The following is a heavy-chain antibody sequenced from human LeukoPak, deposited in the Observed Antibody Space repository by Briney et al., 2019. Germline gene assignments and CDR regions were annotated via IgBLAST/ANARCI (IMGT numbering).Heavy chain of an antibody. CDR3: AREDSGSIGWFDP. Sequence: PGGSLRLSCAASGFTFSSYWMHWVRHAPGKGLVWVSRINGDGSITTYADSVKGRFTISRDNAKNTLYLQMNSLRAEDTAVYYCAREDSGSIGWFDPWGQGTLVTVSS. J-gene: IGHJ5*02. V-gene: IGHV3-74*01. D-gene: IGHD1-26*01. CDR1: GFTFSSYW. CDR2: INGDGSIT.